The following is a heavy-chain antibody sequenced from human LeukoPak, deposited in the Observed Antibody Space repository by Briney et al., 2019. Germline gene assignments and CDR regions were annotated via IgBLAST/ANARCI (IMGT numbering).Heavy chain of an antibody. Sequence: GGSLKLSCAASGYTFSSYGMHWVRQAPGKGLEWVAFIRFDGTIKDYADSVKGRFTISRDNSKNTLNLLMNSLRVEDTAMYHCARDLGLGYCSSTSCYNFDYWGQGTLVTVSS. CDR3: ARDLGLGYCSSTSCYNFDY. CDR2: IRFDGTIK. V-gene: IGHV3-30*02. D-gene: IGHD2-2*02. CDR1: GYTFSSYG. J-gene: IGHJ4*02.